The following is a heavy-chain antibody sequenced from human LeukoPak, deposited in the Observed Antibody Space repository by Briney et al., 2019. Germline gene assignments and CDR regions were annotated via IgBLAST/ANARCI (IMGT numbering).Heavy chain of an antibody. CDR3: AREPRSSSSSRWFDP. CDR2: INHNGNVN. D-gene: IGHD6-6*01. J-gene: IGHJ5*02. CDR1: GFTFSSYW. V-gene: IGHV3-7*01. Sequence: GGSLRLSCAASGFTFSSYWMNWARQAPGKGLEWVASINHNGNVNYYVDSVKGRFTISRDNAKNSLYLQMNSLRAEDTAVYYCAREPRSSSSSRWFDPWGQGTLVTVSS.